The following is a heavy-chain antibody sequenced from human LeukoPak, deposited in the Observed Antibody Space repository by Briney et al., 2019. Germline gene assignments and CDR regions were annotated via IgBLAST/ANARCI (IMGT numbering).Heavy chain of an antibody. Sequence: SETLSLTCTVSGGSISSYYWSWIRQPPGKGLEWIGYIYYSGSTNYNPSLKSRVTISVDTSKNQFSLKLSSVTAADTAVYYCAAGSLDYSYYGMDVWGQGTTVTVSS. J-gene: IGHJ6*02. CDR3: AAGSLDYSYYGMDV. CDR1: GGSISSYY. CDR2: IYYSGST. V-gene: IGHV4-59*08.